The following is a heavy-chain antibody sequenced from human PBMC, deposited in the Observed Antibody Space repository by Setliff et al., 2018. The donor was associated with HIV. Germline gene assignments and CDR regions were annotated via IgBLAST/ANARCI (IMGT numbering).Heavy chain of an antibody. Sequence: GGSLRLSCAASGFTFSTYGMHWVRQAPGKGLEWLAVIWYDYTKYADSLKGRFTISRDTSKNTLYLQMNSLRAEDTAVYYCARRAYCSSTTCFDNWGQGTLVTVS. CDR1: GFTFSTYG. V-gene: IGHV3-33*01. CDR2: IWYDYT. J-gene: IGHJ4*02. CDR3: ARRAYCSSTTCFDN. D-gene: IGHD2-2*01.